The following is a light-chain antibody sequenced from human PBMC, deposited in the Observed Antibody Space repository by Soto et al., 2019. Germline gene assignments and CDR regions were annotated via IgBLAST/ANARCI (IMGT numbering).Light chain of an antibody. CDR3: QYSGSSLRT. V-gene: IGKV3-20*01. CDR2: GAS. J-gene: IGKJ1*01. CDR1: QSVRSSH. Sequence: EIVLTQSPGTLSLSRGERATLSCRASQSVRSSHLAWYQQKPGQAPRLLIYGASSRAAGIPDRFSGSGSGTDFTLTISRLEPEDFAVYYCQYSGSSLRTFGQGSKVDI.